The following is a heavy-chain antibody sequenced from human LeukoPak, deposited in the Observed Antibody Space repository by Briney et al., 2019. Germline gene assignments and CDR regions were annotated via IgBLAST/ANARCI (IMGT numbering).Heavy chain of an antibody. D-gene: IGHD2-2*01. CDR2: ISGGGTNV. Sequence: GGSLRLSCVASGFTFSGYEVHWVRQAPGKGLEWISYISGGGTNVDYADSVKGRFTISRHNAKHSLYLQMNSLSAEDTAVYYCATTSPRYCSRTSCFGGFFDYWGQGTLVTVSS. CDR1: GFTFSGYE. J-gene: IGHJ4*02. V-gene: IGHV3-48*03. CDR3: ATTSPRYCSRTSCFGGFFDY.